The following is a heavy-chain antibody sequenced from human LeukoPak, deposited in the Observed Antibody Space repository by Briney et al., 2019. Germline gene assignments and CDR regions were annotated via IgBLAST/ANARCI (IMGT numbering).Heavy chain of an antibody. CDR2: INTNTGNP. CDR1: GYTFTSYA. J-gene: IGHJ5*02. D-gene: IGHD5-18*01. CDR3: ARTYSSPLPTNWFDP. Sequence: EASVKVSCKASGYTFTSYAMNWVRQAPGQGLEWMGWINTNTGNPTYAQGFTGRFVFSLDTSVSTAYLQISSLKAEDTAVYYCARTYSSPLPTNWFDPWGQGTLVTVSS. V-gene: IGHV7-4-1*02.